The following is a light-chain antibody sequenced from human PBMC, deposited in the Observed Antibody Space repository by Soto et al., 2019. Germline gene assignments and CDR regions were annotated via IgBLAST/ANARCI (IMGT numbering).Light chain of an antibody. CDR2: GAS. CDR1: QSVTSSY. V-gene: IGKV3-20*01. J-gene: IGKJ1*01. CDR3: QQYGSSHWT. Sequence: EIVLTQSPGTLSLSPGERATLSCRASQSVTSSYFAWYQQKPGQAPRLLIYGASRRATGISERFSGSGSGTDFTLTISRLEPEDFAVYYCQQYGSSHWTFGQGTKVDIK.